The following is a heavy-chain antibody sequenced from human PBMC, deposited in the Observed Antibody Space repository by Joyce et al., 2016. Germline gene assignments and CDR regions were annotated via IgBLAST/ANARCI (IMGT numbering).Heavy chain of an antibody. D-gene: IGHD2-21*01. Sequence: QVQLVESGGGVVQPGRSLRLSCETFGFTFNNYGMHWVRQAPGKGLEWVAVIGYEGNNEYYADSVKGRFTISRDISKSTLYLQMNSLRVEDTAVYFCARDLEVVIASNEGFDIWGQGTLVTVSS. CDR2: IGYEGNNE. CDR1: GFTFNNYG. V-gene: IGHV3-33*01. J-gene: IGHJ3*02. CDR3: ARDLEVVIASNEGFDI.